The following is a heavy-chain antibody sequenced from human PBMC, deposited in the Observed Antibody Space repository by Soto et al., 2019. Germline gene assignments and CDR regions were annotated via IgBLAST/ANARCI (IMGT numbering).Heavy chain of an antibody. CDR3: TPDIVGATTGFDY. Sequence: QVQLVESGGGVVQPGRSLRLSCAASGFTFSSYAMHWVRQAPGKGLEWVAVISYDGSNKYYADSVKGRITISRDNSKNTLYLQMNSLRAEDTAVYYCTPDIVGATTGFDYWGQGTLVTVSS. V-gene: IGHV3-30-3*01. CDR1: GFTFSSYA. D-gene: IGHD1-26*01. CDR2: ISYDGSNK. J-gene: IGHJ4*02.